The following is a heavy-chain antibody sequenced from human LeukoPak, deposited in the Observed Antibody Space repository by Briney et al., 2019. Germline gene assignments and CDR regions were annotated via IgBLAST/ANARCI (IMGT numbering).Heavy chain of an antibody. D-gene: IGHD3-22*01. CDR1: GVSISSGNW. J-gene: IGHJ4*02. Sequence: PSETLSLTCEVSGVSISSGNWWSWVRQPPGKGLELIGQIYHSGSTNYNPPLKSRVTISVDKSKNHFSLRLSSVTAADTAVYYCARENDSGYSLNYWGQGTLVTVSS. V-gene: IGHV4-4*02. CDR3: ARENDSGYSLNY. CDR2: IYHSGST.